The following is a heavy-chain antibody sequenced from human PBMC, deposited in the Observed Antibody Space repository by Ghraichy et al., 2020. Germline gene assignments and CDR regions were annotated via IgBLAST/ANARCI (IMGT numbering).Heavy chain of an antibody. CDR3: AKGPTFYDDKRGGAFDI. CDR2: ISGSGGST. J-gene: IGHJ3*02. Sequence: GGSLRLSCAASGFTFSSYAMSWVRQAPGKGLEWVSAISGSGGSTYYADSVKGRFTISRDNSKNTLYLQMNSLRAEDTAVYYCAKGPTFYDDKRGGAFDIWGQGTMVTVSS. D-gene: IGHD3-16*01. V-gene: IGHV3-23*01. CDR1: GFTFSSYA.